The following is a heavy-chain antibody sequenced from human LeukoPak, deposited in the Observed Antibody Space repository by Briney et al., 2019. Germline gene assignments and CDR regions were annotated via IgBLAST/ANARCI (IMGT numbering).Heavy chain of an antibody. CDR1: GYTFTSHY. J-gene: IGHJ4*02. V-gene: IGHV1-18*01. Sequence: ASVKVSCMASGYTFTSHYITWVRQAPGQGLEWVGWISAYNGRTNYAQRFQGRVTMTIDTSTTTAYMDLRSLTSDDTAIYYCTKGGAMVATVDFWGQGTLVTVSS. CDR2: ISAYNGRT. CDR3: TKGGAMVATVDF. D-gene: IGHD5-18*01.